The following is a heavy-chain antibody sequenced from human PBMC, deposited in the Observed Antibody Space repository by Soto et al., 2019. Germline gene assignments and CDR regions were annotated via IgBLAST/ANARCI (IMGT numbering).Heavy chain of an antibody. D-gene: IGHD6-19*01. CDR1: GFTFSSYS. CDR3: ARGIAVAADDY. V-gene: IGHV3-48*01. CDR2: ISSSSSTI. J-gene: IGHJ4*02. Sequence: ESGGGLVQPGGSLRLSCAASGFTFSSYSMNWVRQAPGKGLEWVSYISSSSSTIYYADSVKGRFTISRDNAKNSLYLQMNSLRAEDTAVYYCARGIAVAADDYWGQGTLVTVSS.